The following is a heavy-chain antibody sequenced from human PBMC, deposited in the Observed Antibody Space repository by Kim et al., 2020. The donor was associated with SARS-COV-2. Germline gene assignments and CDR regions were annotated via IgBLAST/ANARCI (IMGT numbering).Heavy chain of an antibody. CDR2: TSYRSRWYS. CDR3: ASDAYHDNSNDAFDI. D-gene: IGHD3-9*01. J-gene: IGHJ3*02. Sequence: SQTLSLTCAISGDSVSSNSAAWIWIRQSPSRGLEWLGKTSYRSRWYSHYAVSVRSRISINADTSNNQFSLQLNSVTPEDTAVYYCASDAYHDNSNDAFDIWGQGTIVTVSS. CDR1: GDSVSSNSAA. V-gene: IGHV6-1*01.